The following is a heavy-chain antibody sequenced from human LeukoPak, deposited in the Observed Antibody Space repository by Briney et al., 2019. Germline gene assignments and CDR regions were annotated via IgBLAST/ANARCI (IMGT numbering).Heavy chain of an antibody. CDR2: INPNSGGT. V-gene: IGHV1-2*02. J-gene: IGHJ4*02. CDR1: GYTFTDYY. CDR3: ARVSSEPMGATDY. Sequence: ASVKVSRKASGYTFTDYYIHWVRQAPGQGLEWMGWINPNSGGTNYAEKFQGRVTMTSGTSISTAYIELSRLRSDDTAVYYCARVSSEPMGATDYWGQGTLVTVSS. D-gene: IGHD1-14*01.